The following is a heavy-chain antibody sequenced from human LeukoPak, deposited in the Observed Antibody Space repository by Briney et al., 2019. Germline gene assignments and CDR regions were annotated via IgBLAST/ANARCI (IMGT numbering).Heavy chain of an antibody. CDR2: ISSDGDST. Sequence: GGSLRLSCSASGFTFSTYPMHWVRQAPGRGLEYVSSISSDGDSTYYADSVKGRFTISRDNSKNPLYLQTSSLRAEDTAVYYCVKRTTDYYYYDHWGRGTLVTVSS. D-gene: IGHD3-9*01. CDR3: VKRTTDYYYYDH. CDR1: GFTFSTYP. J-gene: IGHJ4*02. V-gene: IGHV3-64D*06.